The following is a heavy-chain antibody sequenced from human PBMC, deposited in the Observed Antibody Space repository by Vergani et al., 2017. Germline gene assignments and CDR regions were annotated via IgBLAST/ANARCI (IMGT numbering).Heavy chain of an antibody. Sequence: QVQLQESGPGLVKPSQTLSLTCTVSGGYISSGGYYWRRIRQHPGKGLEWIGYIYYSGSTYYNPSLRRRVTISVNTSKIQFSLKLGSVTAADTAVYYCARARKVSGWFDPWGQGTLVTVSS. J-gene: IGHJ5*02. CDR1: GGYISSGGYY. CDR3: ARARKVSGWFDP. D-gene: IGHD1-14*01. CDR2: IYYSGST. V-gene: IGHV4-31*03.